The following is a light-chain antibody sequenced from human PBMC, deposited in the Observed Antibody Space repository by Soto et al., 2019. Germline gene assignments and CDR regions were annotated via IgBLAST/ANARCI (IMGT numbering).Light chain of an antibody. CDR2: EVT. J-gene: IGLJ2*01. CDR3: SSYTINSVV. Sequence: QSALTQPASVSGSPGQSITISCTGTSSDVGGYEFVSWYQQHPGKAPKLMTYEVTDRPSGVSNRFSGSKSGNTASLTISGLQAEDEADYYCSSYTINSVVFGGGTKLTVL. V-gene: IGLV2-14*01. CDR1: SSDVGGYEF.